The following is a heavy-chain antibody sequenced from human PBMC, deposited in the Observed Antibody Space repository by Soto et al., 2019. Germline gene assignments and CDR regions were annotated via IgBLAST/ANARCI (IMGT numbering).Heavy chain of an antibody. V-gene: IGHV1-18*01. CDR2: ISAYNGKT. CDR1: GYTFTSYG. Sequence: QVQLVQSGAEVKKPGASVKVSCKASGYTFTSYGISWVRQAPGQGLEWMGWISAYNGKTNYAQKLQARVTMTTDTSTSTAYMELRSLRSDDTAVYYCARYRRKQWLANSFDYLGQGTLVTVSS. J-gene: IGHJ4*02. CDR3: ARYRRKQWLANSFDY. D-gene: IGHD6-19*01.